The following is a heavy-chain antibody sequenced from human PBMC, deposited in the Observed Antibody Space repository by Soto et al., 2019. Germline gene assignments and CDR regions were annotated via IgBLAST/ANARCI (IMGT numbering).Heavy chain of an antibody. D-gene: IGHD2-15*01. Sequence: QVQLQESGPGLVKPSETLSLTCTVSGDFISSHYWSWIRQPPGKGLEWIGYVYYDGKTDSSPSLKSRFTISLDTSKNQISLSLTSVTAADTAVYYCARPKGIAPAVWYFDLWGRGTLVTVSS. V-gene: IGHV4-59*08. CDR1: GDFISSHY. CDR3: ARPKGIAPAVWYFDL. CDR2: VYYDGKT. J-gene: IGHJ2*01.